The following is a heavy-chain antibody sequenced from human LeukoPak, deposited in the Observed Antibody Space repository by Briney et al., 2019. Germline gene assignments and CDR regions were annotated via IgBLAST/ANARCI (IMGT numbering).Heavy chain of an antibody. CDR1: GYTFTSYY. V-gene: IGHV1-46*01. J-gene: IGHJ4*02. D-gene: IGHD4-11*01. CDR2: INPSGGST. Sequence: ASVKVSCKASGYTFTSYYMHWVRQAPGQGLEWMGIINPSGGSTSYAQKFQGRVTMTRDTSTSTVYMELSSLRSEDTAVYYCATAYSKGPVDYWGQGTLVTVSS. CDR3: ATAYSKGPVDY.